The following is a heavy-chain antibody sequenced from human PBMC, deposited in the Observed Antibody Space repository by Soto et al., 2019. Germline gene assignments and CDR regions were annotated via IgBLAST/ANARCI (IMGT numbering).Heavy chain of an antibody. CDR1: GYTLTELS. CDR2: FDPEDGET. D-gene: IGHD3-22*01. J-gene: IGHJ4*02. V-gene: IGHV1-24*01. CDR3: ARSPYSSGSYYPIDY. Sequence: GASVKVSCTVSGYTLTELSMHWVRQAPGKGLEWMGGFDPEDGETIYAQKFQGRVTMTRDTSTTTVYMELGSLRSDDTAVYYCARSPYSSGSYYPIDYWGQGTLVTVSS.